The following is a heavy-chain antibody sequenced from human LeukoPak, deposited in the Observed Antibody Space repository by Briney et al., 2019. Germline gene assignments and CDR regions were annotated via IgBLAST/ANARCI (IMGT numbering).Heavy chain of an antibody. D-gene: IGHD6-19*01. J-gene: IGHJ4*02. CDR1: GGSFSGYY. CDR2: INHSGST. Sequence: SETLSLTCAVYGGSFSGYYWSWIRQPPGKGLEWIGEINHSGSTYYTPSLKSRVTISVDTSKNQFSLKLSSVTAADTAVYYCATSGSGWYGGHFDYWGQGTLVTVSS. V-gene: IGHV4-34*01. CDR3: ATSGSGWYGGHFDY.